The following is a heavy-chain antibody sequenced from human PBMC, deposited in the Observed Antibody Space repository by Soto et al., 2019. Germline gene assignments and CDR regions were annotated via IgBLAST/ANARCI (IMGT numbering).Heavy chain of an antibody. V-gene: IGHV3-23*01. J-gene: IGHJ4*02. Sequence: EVQLLESGGGLVQPGGSLRLSCAASGFTFSSYAMSWVRQAPGKGLEWVSAISGSGGSTYYADSVKGRFAISRDNSKNTLYLQMNSLRAEDTAVYYCAKQTVVVPAARIDYWGQGTLVTVSS. CDR1: GFTFSSYA. CDR3: AKQTVVVPAARIDY. D-gene: IGHD2-2*01. CDR2: ISGSGGST.